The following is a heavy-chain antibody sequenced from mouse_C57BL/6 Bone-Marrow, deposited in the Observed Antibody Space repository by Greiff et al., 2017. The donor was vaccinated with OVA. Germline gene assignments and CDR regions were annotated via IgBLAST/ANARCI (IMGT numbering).Heavy chain of an antibody. Sequence: EVKLMESGGGLVQPGGSLKLSCAASGFTFSDYGMAWVRQAPRKGPEWVAFISNLAYSIYYADTVTGRFTISRENAKNTLYLEMSSLRSEDTAMYYCARVGSTWFAYWGQGTLVTVSA. CDR2: ISNLAYSI. J-gene: IGHJ3*01. CDR1: GFTFSDYG. CDR3: ARVGSTWFAY. D-gene: IGHD1-1*01. V-gene: IGHV5-15*01.